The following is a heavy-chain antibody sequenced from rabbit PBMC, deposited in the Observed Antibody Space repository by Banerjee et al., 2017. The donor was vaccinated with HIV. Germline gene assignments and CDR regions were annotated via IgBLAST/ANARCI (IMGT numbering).Heavy chain of an antibody. CDR1: GFTLSQYW. Sequence: QEQLEESGGGLVKPGASLTLSCKASGFTLSQYWICWVRQAPGKGLEWIACIGAGSSGTTYYARWEKGPFTISKTASPTVTLQMTSLTAADTATYFCDRVVGSSVFGYYFYLWGTGTLVTV. CDR2: IGAGSSGTT. V-gene: IGHV1S45*01. J-gene: IGHJ4*01. CDR3: DRVVGSSVFGYYFYL. D-gene: IGHD8-1*01.